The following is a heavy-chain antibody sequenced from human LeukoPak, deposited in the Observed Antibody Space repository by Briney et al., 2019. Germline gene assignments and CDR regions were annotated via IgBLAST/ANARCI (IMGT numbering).Heavy chain of an antibody. Sequence: SETLSLTCTVSGGSISSYYWSWIRQPPGKGLEWIGDIYYSGSTNYNPSLKSRVTISVDTSKNQFSLKLRSVTAADTAVYYCARGGLWFGEPRRYNMDVWGPGTTVTVSS. CDR2: IYYSGST. D-gene: IGHD3-10*01. J-gene: IGHJ6*02. CDR1: GGSISSYY. CDR3: ARGGLWFGEPRRYNMDV. V-gene: IGHV4-59*01.